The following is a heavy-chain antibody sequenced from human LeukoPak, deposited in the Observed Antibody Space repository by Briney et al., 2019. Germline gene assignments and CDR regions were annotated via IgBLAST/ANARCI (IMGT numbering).Heavy chain of an antibody. CDR3: ARRVYYDTSGYHPTAGYFDL. J-gene: IGHJ2*01. CDR1: GGSIFNYY. CDR2: VYANGIT. V-gene: IGHV4-4*08. Sequence: SETLSLTCTVSGGSIFNYYWHWIRQSPGKGLEWVGYVYANGITAYNPSLRSRGSMSIDTSRCQFSLRLTSVTAADTATYYCARRVYYDTSGYHPTAGYFDLWGRGTLVSVSS. D-gene: IGHD3-22*01.